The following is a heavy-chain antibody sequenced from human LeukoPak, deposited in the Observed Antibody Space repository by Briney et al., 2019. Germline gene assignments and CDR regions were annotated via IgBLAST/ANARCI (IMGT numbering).Heavy chain of an antibody. Sequence: SETLSLTCTVSGDSISSYYWTWIRQPPGKGLERIGYIYYSGSTNYNPSLKSRVTISIDASKNQFSLKLSSVAAADTAVYYCARGYHDFSGYWLSYFDYWGQGTLVTVSS. CDR1: GDSISSYY. J-gene: IGHJ4*02. D-gene: IGHD3-22*01. V-gene: IGHV4-59*01. CDR2: IYYSGST. CDR3: ARGYHDFSGYWLSYFDY.